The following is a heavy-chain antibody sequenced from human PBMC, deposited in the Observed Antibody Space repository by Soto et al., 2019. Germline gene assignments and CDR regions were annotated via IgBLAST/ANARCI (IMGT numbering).Heavy chain of an antibody. Sequence: CLRLSCAASGITFSSYGMHWVRQAPGKGLEWVAVIWYDGSNKYYADSVKGRFTSSRDNSKNTLYLQMNSLRAEDTAVYYCARRAQIQYPGLAVAGRGYYYYYRMDVWGQGTTVTVSS. CDR2: IWYDGSNK. V-gene: IGHV3-33*01. CDR3: ARRAQIQYPGLAVAGRGYYYYYRMDV. D-gene: IGHD6-19*01. CDR1: GITFSSYG. J-gene: IGHJ6*02.